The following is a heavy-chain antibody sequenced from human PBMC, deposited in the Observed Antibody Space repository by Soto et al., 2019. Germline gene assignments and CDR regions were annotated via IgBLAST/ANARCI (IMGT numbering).Heavy chain of an antibody. J-gene: IGHJ6*03. CDR3: ARLRIAARPAYYYYMDV. Sequence: QLQLQESGPGLVKPSETLSLTCTVSGGSISSSSYYWGWIRQPPGKGLEWIGSIYYSGSTYYNPYLKRRVTISVDTSKNQFSLKLSSVTAADTAVYYCARLRIAARPAYYYYMDVWGKGTTVTVSS. D-gene: IGHD6-6*01. V-gene: IGHV4-39*01. CDR1: GGSISSSSYY. CDR2: IYYSGST.